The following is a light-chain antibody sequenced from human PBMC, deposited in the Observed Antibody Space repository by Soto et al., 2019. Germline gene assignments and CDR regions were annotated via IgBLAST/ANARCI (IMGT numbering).Light chain of an antibody. J-gene: IGKJ2*01. Sequence: DIQMTQSPSSLSASVGDRVTITCRASQGISNYLAWYQQKPGKVPKLLIYAASTLQTGVPSRFSGSGSVTDFTLTISSLQTEDFATYYCQKYNSAPHTFGQGTKVEIK. CDR3: QKYNSAPHT. CDR2: AAS. CDR1: QGISNY. V-gene: IGKV1-27*01.